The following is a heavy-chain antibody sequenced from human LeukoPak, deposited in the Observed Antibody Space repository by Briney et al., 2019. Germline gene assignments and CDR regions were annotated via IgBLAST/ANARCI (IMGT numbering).Heavy chain of an antibody. J-gene: IGHJ4*02. CDR3: AKSPYEYYFDY. Sequence: ASVKASCKASGYTFTSYYMHWVRQAPGQGLEWMGWINPNSGDTNYAQKFQGRVTMTRDTSTRTAYLELSGLRSDDTAVYYCAKSPYEYYFDYWGQGTPVTVSS. V-gene: IGHV1-2*02. CDR1: GYTFTSYY. D-gene: IGHD5-12*01. CDR2: INPNSGDT.